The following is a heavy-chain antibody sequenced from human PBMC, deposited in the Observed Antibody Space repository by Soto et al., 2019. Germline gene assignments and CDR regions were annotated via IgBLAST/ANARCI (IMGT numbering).Heavy chain of an antibody. J-gene: IGHJ6*02. CDR1: RVAFSKFI. CDR2: IIPIFGTA. V-gene: IGHV1-69*01. Sequence: QAQLEQSGGEVKKPGSSVKVSCKASRVAFSKFIVTWVRQAPGLGLEWVGGIIPIFGTANYAQQFQGRDTITADESTSTSYTEVNNLRSEDTAVYYWAKVRYSIPMGYYYGMDVCGQGTTVTVSS. D-gene: IGHD1-26*01. CDR3: AKVRYSIPMGYYYGMDV.